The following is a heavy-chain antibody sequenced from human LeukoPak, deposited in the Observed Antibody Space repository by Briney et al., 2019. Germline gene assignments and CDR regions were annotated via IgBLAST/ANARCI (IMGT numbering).Heavy chain of an antibody. Sequence: ASVKVSCKASGYTFTSYYMHWVRQAPGQGLEWMGIINPSGGGTNYAQKFQGRVTMTRDTSISTAYMELSRLRSDDTAVYYCARVRTRHSPQQQLDPWGQGTLVTVSS. CDR1: GYTFTSYY. D-gene: IGHD6-13*01. CDR3: ARVRTRHSPQQQLDP. J-gene: IGHJ5*02. CDR2: INPSGGGT. V-gene: IGHV1-2*02.